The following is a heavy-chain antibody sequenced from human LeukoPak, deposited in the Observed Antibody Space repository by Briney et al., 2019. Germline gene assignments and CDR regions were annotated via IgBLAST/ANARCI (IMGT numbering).Heavy chain of an antibody. CDR2: INHSGTT. J-gene: IGHJ4*02. Sequence: PSETLSLTCTVSGDSISNSGYYWYWIRQSPGKGLEWIGSINHSGTTYYEPSLKSRVTISVDASKNQFSLKLSSVTAADTTIYYCARKKLVARGYFDFWGRGIPVTVSS. D-gene: IGHD6-13*01. CDR3: ARKKLVARGYFDF. V-gene: IGHV4-39*01. CDR1: GDSISNSGYY.